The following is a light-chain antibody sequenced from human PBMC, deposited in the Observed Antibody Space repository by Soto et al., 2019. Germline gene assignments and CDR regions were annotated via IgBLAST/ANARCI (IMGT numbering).Light chain of an antibody. Sequence: QSVLTQPPSASGTPGQRVTISCSGSSSNIGSNYVYWYQQLPGTAPKLLICKNDQRPSGVPDRFSGSKSGATASLAISGLRSEDEADYYCVSWDGSLSGAVFGGGIKVTVL. V-gene: IGLV1-47*01. CDR1: SSNIGSNY. CDR3: VSWDGSLSGAV. J-gene: IGLJ2*01. CDR2: KND.